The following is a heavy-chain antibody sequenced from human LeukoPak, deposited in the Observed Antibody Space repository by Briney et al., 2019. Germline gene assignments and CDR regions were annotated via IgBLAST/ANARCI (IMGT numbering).Heavy chain of an antibody. Sequence: GRSLRLSCAASGFSFSNYAMHWVRQAPGKGLEWVAAITSDGSKKYYADSVKGRFTISRDNSKNTLYMQMNSLRADDTAVYFCARTSLHYFGSGSYSLDVFDIWGQGTMVTVSS. D-gene: IGHD3-10*01. CDR2: ITSDGSKK. CDR3: ARTSLHYFGSGSYSLDVFDI. CDR1: GFSFSNYA. V-gene: IGHV3-30*03. J-gene: IGHJ3*02.